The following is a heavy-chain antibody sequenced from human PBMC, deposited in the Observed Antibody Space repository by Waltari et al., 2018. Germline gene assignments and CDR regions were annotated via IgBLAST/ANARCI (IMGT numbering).Heavy chain of an antibody. CDR3: ARTYGGNSPGAFDV. D-gene: IGHD4-17*01. V-gene: IGHV3-53*01. J-gene: IGHJ3*01. CDR2: LHSDSTT. Sequence: EVVLVESGGGLIQPGGSLSLSCAASAFSVMSNYMSWVRQAPGKGLVWVSILHSDSTTYYADSVKGRFTISRDMSKNTLYLQMNSLRADDTAVYYCARTYGGNSPGAFDVWGQGTMVTISS. CDR1: AFSVMSNY.